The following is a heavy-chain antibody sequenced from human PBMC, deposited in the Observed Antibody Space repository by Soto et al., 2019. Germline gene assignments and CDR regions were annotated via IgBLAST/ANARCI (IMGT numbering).Heavy chain of an antibody. CDR2: INHSGST. CDR1: GGSFSGYY. V-gene: IGHV4-34*01. CDR3: ARGGMGYYNYYGMDV. D-gene: IGHD2-8*01. J-gene: IGHJ6*02. Sequence: SETLSLTCAVYGGSFSGYYWSWIRQPPGKGLEWIGEINHSGSTNYNPSLKSRVTISVDTSKNQFSLKLSSVTAADTAVYYCARGGMGYYNYYGMDVWGQGTTVTVSS.